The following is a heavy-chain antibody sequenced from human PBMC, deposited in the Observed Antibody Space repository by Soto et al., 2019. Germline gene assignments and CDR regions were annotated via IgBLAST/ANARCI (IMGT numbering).Heavy chain of an antibody. J-gene: IGHJ1*01. V-gene: IGHV3-33*01. CDR1: GFTFSSYG. CDR2: IWYDGSNK. Sequence: QVQLVESGGGVVQPGRSLRLSCAASGFTFSSYGMHWVRQAPGKGLEWVAVIWYDGSNKYYADSVKGRFTISRDNSKNTLYLQMNSLRAEDTAVYYCARDGRSYYGSGPFQHWGQGTLVTVSS. D-gene: IGHD3-10*01. CDR3: ARDGRSYYGSGPFQH.